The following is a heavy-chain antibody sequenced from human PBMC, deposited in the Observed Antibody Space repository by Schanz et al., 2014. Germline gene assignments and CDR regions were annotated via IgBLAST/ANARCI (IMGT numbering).Heavy chain of an antibody. CDR1: GFTFSSYA. J-gene: IGHJ5*02. V-gene: IGHV3-23*04. D-gene: IGHD3-10*01. CDR3: AKDQLANYRGSGYNWFDP. Sequence: EVQLVESGGGLVQPGGSLRLSCAASGFTFSSYAMSWVRQAPGKGLEWVSGISGSGGSTYYADSVKGRFSVSRDNSKNTLYLQMNSLRADDTAVYYCAKDQLANYRGSGYNWFDPWGQETLVTVSS. CDR2: ISGSGGST.